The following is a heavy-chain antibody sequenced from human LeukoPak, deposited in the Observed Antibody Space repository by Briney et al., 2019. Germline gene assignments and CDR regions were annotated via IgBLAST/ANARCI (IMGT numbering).Heavy chain of an antibody. CDR3: ARDGYCGSYFDY. CDR2: ISAYNGNT. CDR1: GYTFTSDG. Sequence: ASVKVSGKASGYTFTSDGISWVRQAPAQGLEWMGWISAYNGNTNYAQKLQGRVTMTKDTPTSTAYMELRSLRSDHPAVNYCARDGYCGSYFDYWGQGTLVTVSS. V-gene: IGHV1-18*01. D-gene: IGHD1-26*01. J-gene: IGHJ4*02.